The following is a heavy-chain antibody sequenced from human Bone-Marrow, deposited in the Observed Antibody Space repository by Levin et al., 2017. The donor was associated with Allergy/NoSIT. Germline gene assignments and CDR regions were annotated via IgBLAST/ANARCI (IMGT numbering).Heavy chain of an antibody. CDR3: VKDMSPEYYYDSSGAFNY. Sequence: SLKISCAASGFASSDYFMSWIRQAPGKGLEWVSGISLNSGNIGYADSVKGRFTISRDNAKKSLYLQMNSLRAEDTALYYCVKDMSPEYYYDSSGAFNYWGQGTLVTVSS. V-gene: IGHV3-9*02. CDR2: ISLNSGNI. J-gene: IGHJ4*02. D-gene: IGHD3-22*01. CDR1: GFASSDYF.